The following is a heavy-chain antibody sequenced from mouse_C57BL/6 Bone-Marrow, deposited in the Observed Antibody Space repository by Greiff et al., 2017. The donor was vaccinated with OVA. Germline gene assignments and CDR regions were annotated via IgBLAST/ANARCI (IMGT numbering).Heavy chain of an antibody. V-gene: IGHV1-5*01. J-gene: IGHJ1*03. Sequence: EVKLVESGTVLARPGASVKMSCKTSGYTFTSYWMHWVKQRPGQGLEWIGAIYPGNSDTSYNQKFKGKAKLTAVTSASTAYMELSSLTNEDSAVYYCTIFYYGSSHWYFDVWGTGTTVTVSS. CDR3: TIFYYGSSHWYFDV. CDR2: IYPGNSDT. CDR1: GYTFTSYW. D-gene: IGHD1-1*01.